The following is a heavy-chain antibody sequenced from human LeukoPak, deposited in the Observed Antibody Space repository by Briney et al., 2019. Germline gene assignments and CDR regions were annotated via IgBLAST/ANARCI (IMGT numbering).Heavy chain of an antibody. CDR3: ARVDYSSSWYNWFDP. J-gene: IGHJ5*02. V-gene: IGHV4-34*01. Sequence: SETLSLTCAVYGGSFSGYYWSWIRQPPGKGLEWIGEINHSGSTNYNPSLKSRVTISVDTSKNQFSLKLSSVTAADTAVYYCARVDYSSSWYNWFDPWGQGTLVTVSS. CDR1: GGSFSGYY. CDR2: INHSGST. D-gene: IGHD6-13*01.